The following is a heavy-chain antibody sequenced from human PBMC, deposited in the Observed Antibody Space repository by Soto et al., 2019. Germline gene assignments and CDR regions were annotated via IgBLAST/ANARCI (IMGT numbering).Heavy chain of an antibody. CDR1: GVSISSTSYN. J-gene: IGHJ4*02. D-gene: IGHD3-3*01. V-gene: IGHV4-39*07. CDR2: LDCSGSA. Sequence: SDTLSLTCNVSGVSISSTSYNWGWHRQPPGKGLEWIGPLDCSGSAIYSPSLKSRVTMSVDTSKNQFSLKPRSVTAADTAVYYCARDNVWSGYYSFFDYWGQGTLVTVSS. CDR3: ARDNVWSGYYSFFDY.